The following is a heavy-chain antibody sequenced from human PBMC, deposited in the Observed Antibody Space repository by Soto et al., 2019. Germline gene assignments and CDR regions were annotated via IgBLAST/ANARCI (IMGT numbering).Heavy chain of an antibody. J-gene: IGHJ5*02. CDR2: INPSGGST. CDR3: ARDGAYCGGDCYSNWFDP. CDR1: GYTFTSYY. D-gene: IGHD2-21*02. V-gene: IGHV1-46*01. Sequence: ASVKVACKASGYTFTSYYMRWVRQAPGQGLEWMGIINPSGGSTSYAQKFQGRVTMTRDTSTSTVYMELSSLRSEDTAVYYCARDGAYCGGDCYSNWFDPWGQGTLVTVSS.